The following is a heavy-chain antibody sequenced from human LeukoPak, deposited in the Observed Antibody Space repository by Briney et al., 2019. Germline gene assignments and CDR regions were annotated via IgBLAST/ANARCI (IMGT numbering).Heavy chain of an antibody. J-gene: IGHJ4*02. V-gene: IGHV3-53*01. CDR1: GLSVRGSY. D-gene: IGHD6-13*01. Sequence: GGSLRISCVASGLSVRGSYMSWVRQAPGKGLEWVSVIYSGDRTYYADSVKGRFTISRDTSKNTLYLQMNNLRADDTAMYYCTRDLTGTTWSENDYWGQGTLVTISS. CDR2: IYSGDRT. CDR3: TRDLTGTTWSENDY.